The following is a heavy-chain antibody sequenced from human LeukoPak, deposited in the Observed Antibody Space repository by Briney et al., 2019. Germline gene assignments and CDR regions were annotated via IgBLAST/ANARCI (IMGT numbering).Heavy chain of an antibody. CDR3: ARGLRFLEWPHDDY. Sequence: ASVKVFCKSSGYTFTSYDINWVRQASGQGLEWMGWMNPNSGNTGYAQKFQGRVTMTRNTSISTAYMELSSLRSEDTAVYYCARGLRFLEWPHDDYWGQGTLVTVSS. CDR2: MNPNSGNT. CDR1: GYTFTSYD. D-gene: IGHD3-3*01. J-gene: IGHJ4*02. V-gene: IGHV1-8*01.